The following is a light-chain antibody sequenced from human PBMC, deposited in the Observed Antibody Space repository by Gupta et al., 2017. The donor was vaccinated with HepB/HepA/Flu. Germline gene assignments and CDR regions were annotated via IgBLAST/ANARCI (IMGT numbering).Light chain of an antibody. J-gene: IGLJ1*01. Sequence: QSVLTQPPSASGTPGQRVTISCSGSSSNIGSNYVYWYQQLPGTAPNLLIYRNNQRPSGVPDRCSGSKSGTSAALAISGLRSEEEADYYCAAWDDSLSGFYVFGTGTKVTVL. CDR3: AAWDDSLSGFYV. V-gene: IGLV1-47*01. CDR1: SSNIGSNY. CDR2: RNN.